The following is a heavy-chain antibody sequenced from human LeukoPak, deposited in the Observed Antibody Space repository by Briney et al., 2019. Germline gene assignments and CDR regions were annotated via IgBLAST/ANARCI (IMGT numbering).Heavy chain of an antibody. V-gene: IGHV4-38-2*02. J-gene: IGHJ6*03. CDR2: IYHSGST. Sequence: PSETLSLTCTVSGYSISSGYYWGWIRQPPGKGLEWIGSIYHSGSTYYNPSLKSRVTISVDTSKNQFSLKLSSVTAADTAVYYCARTSPPYYYMDVWGKGTTVTVSS. CDR1: GYSISSGYY. CDR3: ARTSPPYYYMDV.